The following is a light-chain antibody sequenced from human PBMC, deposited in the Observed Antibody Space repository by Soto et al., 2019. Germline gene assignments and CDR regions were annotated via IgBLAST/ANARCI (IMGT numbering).Light chain of an antibody. CDR1: QDIDTW. Sequence: DIQMTQSPSTLSAYVGDRVTITCRASQDIDTWLAWYQQKPGKAPKLLIHRASSLQSVVPSRFSSSGSGTELNLAISGLQPDDLATYYGQDYSNYPDTFGQGTKLEIK. CDR2: RAS. V-gene: IGKV1-5*03. J-gene: IGKJ2*01. CDR3: QDYSNYPDT.